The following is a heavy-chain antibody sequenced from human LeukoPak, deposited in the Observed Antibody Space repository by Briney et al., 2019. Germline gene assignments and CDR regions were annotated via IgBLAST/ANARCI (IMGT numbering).Heavy chain of an antibody. Sequence: ASVKVSCKASGYTFTGYYMHWVRQAPGQGLERMGWINPNSGGTNYAQKFQGRVTMTRDTSISTAYMELSRLRSDDTAVYYCARADGDYSPFDYWGQGTLVTVSS. CDR2: INPNSGGT. D-gene: IGHD4-17*01. CDR1: GYTFTGYY. V-gene: IGHV1-2*02. J-gene: IGHJ4*02. CDR3: ARADGDYSPFDY.